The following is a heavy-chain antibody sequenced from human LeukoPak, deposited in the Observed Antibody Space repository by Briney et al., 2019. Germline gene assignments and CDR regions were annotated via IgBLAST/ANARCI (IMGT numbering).Heavy chain of an antibody. D-gene: IGHD3-10*02. Sequence: GGSLRLSCAASGFTFSSYEMNWVRQAPGKGLEWVSYISSSGSTIYYADSVKGRFTISRDNAKNSLYLQMNSLGAEDTAVYYCARDLFGEGNYWGQGTLVTVSS. CDR3: ARDLFGEGNY. CDR1: GFTFSSYE. CDR2: ISSSGSTI. V-gene: IGHV3-48*03. J-gene: IGHJ4*02.